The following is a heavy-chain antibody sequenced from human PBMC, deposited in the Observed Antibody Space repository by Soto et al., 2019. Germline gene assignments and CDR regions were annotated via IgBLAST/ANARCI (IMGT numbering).Heavy chain of an antibody. Sequence: LRLSCAASGFTFSSYAMSWVRQAPGKGLEWVSAISGSGGSTYYADSVKGRFTISRDNSKNTLYLQMNSLRAEDTAVYYCAKGYDFWSGYFDYWGQGTLVTVSS. D-gene: IGHD3-3*01. CDR3: AKGYDFWSGYFDY. V-gene: IGHV3-23*01. CDR1: GFTFSSYA. J-gene: IGHJ4*02. CDR2: ISGSGGST.